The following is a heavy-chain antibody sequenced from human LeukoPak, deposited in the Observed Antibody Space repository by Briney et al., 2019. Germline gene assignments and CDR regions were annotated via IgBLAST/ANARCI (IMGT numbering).Heavy chain of an antibody. CDR2: INHSGST. V-gene: IGHV4-34*01. CDR3: ARLPRVYSSSWYARDY. Sequence: SETLSLTCAVYGGSFSGYYWSWIRQPPGKGLEWIGEINHSGSTNYNPSLKSRVTISVDTSKNQFSLKLSSVTAADTAVYYCARLPRVYSSSWYARDYWGQGTLVTVSS. CDR1: GGSFSGYY. J-gene: IGHJ4*02. D-gene: IGHD6-13*01.